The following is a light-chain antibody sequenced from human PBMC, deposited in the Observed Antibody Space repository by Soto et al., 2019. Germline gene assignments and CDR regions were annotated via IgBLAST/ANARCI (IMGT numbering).Light chain of an antibody. V-gene: IGKV3-15*01. Sequence: EIVMTQSPGTLSVFPGERVTLSCRASQSVSGYLDWFQQKPGQAPRLVLQRIFIRAIGVPARFSGSGSETEFTLTISGLQSEDVAVYYCQQYRLAPYSFGQGTKLEIK. CDR2: RIF. CDR1: QSVSGY. CDR3: QQYRLAPYS. J-gene: IGKJ2*03.